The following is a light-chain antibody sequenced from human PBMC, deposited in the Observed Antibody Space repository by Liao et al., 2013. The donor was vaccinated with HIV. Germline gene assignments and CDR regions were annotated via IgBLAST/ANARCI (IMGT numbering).Light chain of an antibody. CDR1: NIGSKS. CDR2: KDS. CDR3: QAWDSSIYVV. Sequence: SYVLTQPPSVSVAPGKTARITCGGNNIGSKSVHWYQQRPGQAPVLLIYKDSERPSGIPERFSGSSSGTTVTLTISGVQAEDEADYYCQAWDSSIYVVFGGGTKLTVL. V-gene: IGLV3-21*01. J-gene: IGLJ2*01.